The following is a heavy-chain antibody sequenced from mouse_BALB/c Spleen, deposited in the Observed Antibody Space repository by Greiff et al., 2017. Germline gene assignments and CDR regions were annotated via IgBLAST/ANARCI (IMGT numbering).Heavy chain of an antibody. Sequence: EVMLVESGGGLVKLGGSLKLSCAASGFTFSSYYMSWVRQTPEKRLELVAAINSNGGSTYYPDTVKGRFTISRDNAKNTLYLQMSSLKSEDTALYYCARRYYYGSGDYAMDYWGQGTSVTVSS. J-gene: IGHJ4*01. CDR3: ARRYYYGSGDYAMDY. V-gene: IGHV5-6-2*01. CDR1: GFTFSSYY. CDR2: INSNGGST. D-gene: IGHD1-1*01.